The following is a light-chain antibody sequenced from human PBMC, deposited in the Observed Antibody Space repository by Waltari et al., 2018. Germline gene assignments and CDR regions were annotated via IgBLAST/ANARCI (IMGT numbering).Light chain of an antibody. J-gene: IGLJ3*02. V-gene: IGLV1-40*01. CDR3: QSYDTSLRVV. CDR1: GSNTGAGHD. CDR2: GST. Sequence: QSVLTQPPSVSGAPGQRVPISCTGSGSNTGAGHDVPWYQQLPRAAPKLLIYGSTSRPLGVPDRFFGSTSGTSASLAITGLQAEDEADYYCQSYDTSLRVVFGGGTKLTVL.